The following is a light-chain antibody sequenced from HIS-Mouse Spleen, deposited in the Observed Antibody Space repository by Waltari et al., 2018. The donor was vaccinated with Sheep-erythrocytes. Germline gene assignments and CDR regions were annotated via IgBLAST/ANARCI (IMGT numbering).Light chain of an antibody. CDR1: SSDVGGNNQ. V-gene: IGLV2-11*01. CDR2: DVS. Sequence: QSALTQPRSVSGSPGQSVTISCTGTSSDVGGNNQVAWYQQHPGKAPKLMIYDVSKRPSGVPDRFSGSKSGNTASLTISGLQAEDEADYYCCSYAGSYNHVFATGTKVTVL. CDR3: CSYAGSYNHV. J-gene: IGLJ1*01.